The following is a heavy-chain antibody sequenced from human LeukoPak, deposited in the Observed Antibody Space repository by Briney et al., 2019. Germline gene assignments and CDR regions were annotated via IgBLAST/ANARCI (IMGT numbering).Heavy chain of an antibody. CDR1: GGSFSGYY. Sequence: SETLSLTCAVYGGSFSGYYWSWIRHPPGKGLEWIGEINHSGSTNYNPSLKSRVTISVDTSKNQFSLKLTSVNAADTAVYYCARGRSGNYYGSGSHYNYWGQGTLVTVSS. D-gene: IGHD3-10*01. CDR3: ARGRSGNYYGSGSHYNY. J-gene: IGHJ4*02. CDR2: INHSGST. V-gene: IGHV4-34*01.